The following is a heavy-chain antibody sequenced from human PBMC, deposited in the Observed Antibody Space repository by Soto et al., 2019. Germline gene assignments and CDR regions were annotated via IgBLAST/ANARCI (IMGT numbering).Heavy chain of an antibody. CDR2: INPSGGST. J-gene: IGHJ3*02. CDR3: AREVSSGPVNDAFDI. Sequence: ASVKVSCEASGYTFTSYYMHWVRQAPGQGLEWMGIINPSGGSTSYAQKFQGRVTMTRDTSTSTVYMELSSLRSEDTAVYYCAREVSSGPVNDAFDIWGQGTMVTVSS. D-gene: IGHD6-19*01. V-gene: IGHV1-46*01. CDR1: GYTFTSYY.